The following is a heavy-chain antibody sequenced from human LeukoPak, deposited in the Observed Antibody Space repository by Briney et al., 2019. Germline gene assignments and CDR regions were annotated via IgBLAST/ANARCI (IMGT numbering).Heavy chain of an antibody. CDR3: ARDLGLHCDY. CDR1: GDSVSSNSAC. D-gene: IGHD3-16*01. Sequence: SQTLSLTSALSGDSVSSNSACWNWIRQSPSRGLEWLGRTYYSAKWSHDVGIFVKCPITIKPETSKNQFSLPRNLVTTEDTVCYYCARDLGLHCDYWGQGALVTVSS. J-gene: IGHJ4*02. V-gene: IGHV6-1*01. CDR2: TYYSAKWSH.